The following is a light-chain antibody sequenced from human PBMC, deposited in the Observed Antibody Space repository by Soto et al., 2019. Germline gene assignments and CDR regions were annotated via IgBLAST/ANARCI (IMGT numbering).Light chain of an antibody. CDR3: SSYTSNSPYV. V-gene: IGLV2-14*01. CDR1: SSDVGGYNY. CDR2: EVS. Sequence: QSALTQPASVSGSPGQSITISCTGTSSDVGGYNYVSWYQQHPGKAPKLMIYEVSNRPSGVSNRFSGSKSGNTASLTISGIQAEDEADYYCSSYTSNSPYVFGTGTKLTVL. J-gene: IGLJ1*01.